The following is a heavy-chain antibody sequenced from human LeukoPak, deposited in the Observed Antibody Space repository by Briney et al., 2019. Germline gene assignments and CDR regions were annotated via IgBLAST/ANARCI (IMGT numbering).Heavy chain of an antibody. V-gene: IGHV1-18*01. CDR2: ISAYNGNT. J-gene: IGHJ1*01. CDR1: GYTFTSYG. D-gene: IGHD1-26*01. Sequence: ASVKVSCKASGYTFTSYGISWVRQAPGQGLEWMGWISAYNGNTNYAQKLQGRVTMTTDTSTSTAYMELRSLRSDDTAAYYCAIQVGATYDQYFQHWGQGTLVTVSS. CDR3: AIQVGATYDQYFQH.